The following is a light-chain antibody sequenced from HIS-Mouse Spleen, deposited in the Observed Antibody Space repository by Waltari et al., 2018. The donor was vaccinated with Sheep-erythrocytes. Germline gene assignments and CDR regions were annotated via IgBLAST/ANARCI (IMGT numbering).Light chain of an antibody. V-gene: IGKV3-11*01. J-gene: IGKJ2*01. CDR3: QQRSNWYT. CDR2: DAS. Sequence: EIVLTQSPGTLSLSPGERATLSCRASQSVSSYLAWYQQKPGQAPRLLSYDASNRATGIPARFSGSGSGTDFTLTISSLEPEDFAVYYCQQRSNWYTFGQGTKLEIK. CDR1: QSVSSY.